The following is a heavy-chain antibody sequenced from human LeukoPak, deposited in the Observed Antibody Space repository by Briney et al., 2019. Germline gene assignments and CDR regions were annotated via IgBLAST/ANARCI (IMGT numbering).Heavy chain of an antibody. CDR1: GFTFSSYS. CDR3: AAGYDFFFDY. CDR2: ISSSSSTI. V-gene: IGHV3-48*04. D-gene: IGHD5-12*01. Sequence: GGSLSLSCAASGFTFSSYSMNWVRQAPGKGLEWVSYISSSSSTIYYADSVKGRFTISRDNAKNSLYLQMNSLRAEDTAVYYCAAGYDFFFDYWGQGTLVTVSS. J-gene: IGHJ4*02.